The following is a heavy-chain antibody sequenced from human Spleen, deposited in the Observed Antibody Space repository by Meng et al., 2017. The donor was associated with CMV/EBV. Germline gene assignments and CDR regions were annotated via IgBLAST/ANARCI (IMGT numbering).Heavy chain of an antibody. CDR3: ARVDSKSGIHLDN. V-gene: IGHV4-4*02. J-gene: IGHJ4*02. D-gene: IGHD3/OR15-3a*01. CDR1: SASLTTHYW. Sequence: AVSSASLTTHYWWAWVRHSPGRGLAWIGKVYNSRTTNYNPSLKSRVAMSVDKSENEFSLKLSSVTAADTAVYYCARVDSKSGIHLDNWGQGALVTSPQ. CDR2: VYNSRTT.